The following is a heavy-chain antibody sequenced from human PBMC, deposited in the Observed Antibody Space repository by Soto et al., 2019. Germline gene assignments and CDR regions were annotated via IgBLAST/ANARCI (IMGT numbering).Heavy chain of an antibody. CDR1: GGSINSGRSS. V-gene: IGHV4-30-2*06. CDR3: VRESTTSGPNWFDT. CDR2: IYHSGST. Sequence: SETLSLTCSVSGGSINSGRSSWNWIRQSPGKGLEWIAYIYHSGSTYYNPSLKSRVTISVDRSENQFSLKLTSVTAADTAVYYCVRESTTSGPNWFDTWGAGILVTVSS. D-gene: IGHD1-1*01. J-gene: IGHJ5*02.